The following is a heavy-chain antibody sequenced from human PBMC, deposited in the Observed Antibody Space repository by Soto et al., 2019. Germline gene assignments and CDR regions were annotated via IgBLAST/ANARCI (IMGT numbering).Heavy chain of an antibody. CDR1: GGGNLRDYR. Sequence: QVQLVQSGAEVKEPGSSVKVSCKASGGGNLRDYRTTWVRRAPGQGIEWMDGIIPKLGSANYAQNFPGRVIITADESTNTLYRALSSLISDDTAFYYCARGGDVYNCGAVYWGLGAPVTFSS. V-gene: IGHV1-69*01. D-gene: IGHD1-1*01. CDR2: IIPKLGSA. J-gene: IGHJ4*02. CDR3: ARGGDVYNCGAVY.